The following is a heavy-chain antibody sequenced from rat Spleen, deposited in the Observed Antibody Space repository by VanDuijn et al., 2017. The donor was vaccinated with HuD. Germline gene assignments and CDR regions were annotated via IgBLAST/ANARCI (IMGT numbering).Heavy chain of an antibody. Sequence: EVKLVESGGGLVQPGRSLKLSCAASGFNFNDYWMGWVRQAPTTGLEWVATISYGDSSGHSGTYYRDSVKGRFTISRDNAKSTLSLQMDSLRSEDTATYYCARQRGPSWFAYWGQGSLVTVSS. CDR2: ISYGDSSGHSGT. V-gene: IGHV5-29*01. CDR3: ARQRGPSWFAY. CDR1: GFNFNDYW. J-gene: IGHJ3*01. D-gene: IGHD3-1*01.